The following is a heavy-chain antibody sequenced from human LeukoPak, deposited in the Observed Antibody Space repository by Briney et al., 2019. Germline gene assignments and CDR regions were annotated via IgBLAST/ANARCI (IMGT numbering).Heavy chain of an antibody. V-gene: IGHV1-18*01. Sequence: GASVKVSCKASGYTFTSYGISWVRQAPGQGLEWMGWISGYNENTDYAQKFPGRVTMTTDTSTSTAYMELRNLRSDDTAVYYCARVGRTIVATMAYWGQGTLVTVSS. CDR2: ISGYNENT. CDR1: GYTFTSYG. D-gene: IGHD5-12*01. J-gene: IGHJ4*02. CDR3: ARVGRTIVATMAY.